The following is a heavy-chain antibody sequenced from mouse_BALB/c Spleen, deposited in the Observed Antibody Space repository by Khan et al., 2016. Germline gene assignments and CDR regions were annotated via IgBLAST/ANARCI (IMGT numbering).Heavy chain of an antibody. Sequence: EVQLQESGPDLVKPFQSLSLTCTVTGYSITSHYSWHWIRHFPGNKLEWMGYIYYSGSTNYNPSLKSRISITRDPSKNRFFLQLTSVTTEDTATYYCATSSSGYWYYFDYWGQGTTLTVSS. CDR2: IYYSGST. V-gene: IGHV3-1*02. CDR1: GYSITSHYS. CDR3: ATSSSGYWYYFDY. J-gene: IGHJ2*01. D-gene: IGHD3-1*01.